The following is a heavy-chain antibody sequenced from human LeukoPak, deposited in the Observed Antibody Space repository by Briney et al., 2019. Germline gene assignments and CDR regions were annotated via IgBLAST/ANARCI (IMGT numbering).Heavy chain of an antibody. Sequence: GESLKISCRGSGYSFSSYWIAWVRQMPGKGLEWMGIIYPGDSDTRYSPSFQGQVTISADKSISTAYLQWSSLKASDTATYYCARLKAIAAAGTNWFDPWGQGTLVTVSS. V-gene: IGHV5-51*01. CDR2: IYPGDSDT. J-gene: IGHJ5*02. CDR1: GYSFSSYW. D-gene: IGHD6-13*01. CDR3: ARLKAIAAAGTNWFDP.